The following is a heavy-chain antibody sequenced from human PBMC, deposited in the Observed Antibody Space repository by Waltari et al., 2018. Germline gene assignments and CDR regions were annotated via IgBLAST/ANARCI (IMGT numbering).Heavy chain of an antibody. V-gene: IGHV7-4-1*02. D-gene: IGHD3-3*01. Sequence: QVQLVQPASELRKPGSSVMISCPTSGYTFTTYAINWVRQAPGQGPEWMGWIHTSSANPTYARDFIGRFVFSLDRAVSTAYLEISDLKTEDTAVYYCAGGLRFTESLDFWGRGTLVTVSS. CDR1: GYTFTTYA. CDR3: AGGLRFTESLDF. CDR2: IHTSSANP. J-gene: IGHJ4*02.